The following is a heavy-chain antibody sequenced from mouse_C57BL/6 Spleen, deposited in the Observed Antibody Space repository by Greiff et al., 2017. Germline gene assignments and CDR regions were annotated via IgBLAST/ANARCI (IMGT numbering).Heavy chain of an antibody. V-gene: IGHV1-69*01. CDR2: IDPSDSYT. CDR1: GYTFTSYW. D-gene: IGHD2-1*01. CDR3: ANGNSAWFAY. J-gene: IGHJ3*01. Sequence: QVQLQQPGAELVMPGASVKLSCKASGYTFTSYWMHWVKQRPGQGLEWIGEIDPSDSYTNYNQKFKGKSTLTVDKSSSTAYMQLSSLTSEDSAVYYCANGNSAWFAYWGQGTLVTVSA.